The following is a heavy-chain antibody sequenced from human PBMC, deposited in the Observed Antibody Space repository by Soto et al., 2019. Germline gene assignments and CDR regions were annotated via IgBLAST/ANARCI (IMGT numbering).Heavy chain of an antibody. CDR1: GFTFSSYS. CDR2: ITSSSSYI. CDR3: TRRGGYSYYFDY. V-gene: IGHV3-21*01. J-gene: IGHJ4*02. Sequence: EVQLVESGGGLVKPGGSLRLSCAASGFTFSSYSMNWVRQAPGKGLEWVSSITSSSSYIYYADSVKGRFTISRDNAKNSLYLKMNSLRAEDTAVYYCTRRGGYSYYFDYWGQGTLVTVSS. D-gene: IGHD5-18*01.